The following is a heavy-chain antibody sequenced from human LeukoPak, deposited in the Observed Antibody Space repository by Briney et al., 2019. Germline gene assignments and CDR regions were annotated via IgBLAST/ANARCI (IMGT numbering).Heavy chain of an antibody. CDR2: IYPGDSDT. CDR1: GYSFASYW. CDR3: ARLRWVDPTRVIDY. V-gene: IGHV5-51*01. J-gene: IGHJ4*02. Sequence: PGESLEISCKGSGYSFASYWVGWGRQMPGKGLEWVGIIYPGDSDTRYSPSFQGQVTISADKSISTAYLQWSSLKASDTAIYYCARLRWVDPTRVIDYWGQGTLVTVSS. D-gene: IGHD2-15*01.